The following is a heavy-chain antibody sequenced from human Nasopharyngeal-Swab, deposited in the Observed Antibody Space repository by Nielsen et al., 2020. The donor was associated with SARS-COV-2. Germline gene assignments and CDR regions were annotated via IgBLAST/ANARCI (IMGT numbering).Heavy chain of an antibody. Sequence: GSLKISCAASGFTFSSYDMHWVRQATGKGLEWVSAIGTAGDTYYPGSVKGRFTISRENAKNSLYLQMNSLRAGDTAVYYCARGDGSYYSYYYYYMDVWGKGTTVTVSS. V-gene: IGHV3-13*01. J-gene: IGHJ6*03. CDR3: ARGDGSYYSYYYYYMDV. CDR2: IGTAGDT. CDR1: GFTFSSYD. D-gene: IGHD1-26*01.